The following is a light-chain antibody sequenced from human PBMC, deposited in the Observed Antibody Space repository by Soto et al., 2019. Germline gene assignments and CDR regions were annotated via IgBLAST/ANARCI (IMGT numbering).Light chain of an antibody. J-gene: IGKJ5*01. Sequence: EIVLTRSPATLSLSPGERATLSCRASQSVSSYLAWYQQKPGQAPRLLIHDASNRATGIPARFSGSGSGTDFTLTISSLEPEDFAVYYCQQRTNWPSSTFGQGTRLEIK. CDR2: DAS. V-gene: IGKV3-11*01. CDR3: QQRTNWPSST. CDR1: QSVSSY.